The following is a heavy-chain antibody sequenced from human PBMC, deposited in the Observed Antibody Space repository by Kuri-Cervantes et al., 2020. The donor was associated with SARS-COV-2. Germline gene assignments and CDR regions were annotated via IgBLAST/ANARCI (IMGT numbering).Heavy chain of an antibody. Sequence: SETLSLTCAVYGGSFNNYYWNWIRQPPGKGLEWIGEINHTGSTNYNPSLKSRVTISADTSKNQFSLKLSSVTAADTAVYYCASLMITIFGVVIPDDAFDIWGQGTMITVSS. CDR2: INHTGST. V-gene: IGHV4-34*01. CDR1: GGSFNNYY. J-gene: IGHJ3*02. D-gene: IGHD3-3*01. CDR3: ASLMITIFGVVIPDDAFDI.